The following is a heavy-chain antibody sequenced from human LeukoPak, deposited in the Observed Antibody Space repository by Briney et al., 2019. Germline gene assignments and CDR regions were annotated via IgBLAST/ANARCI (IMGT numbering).Heavy chain of an antibody. J-gene: IGHJ4*02. Sequence: PGGSLRLSCAVSGFTFGGRLMHRVHQAPGKGLVWVALIKDDGSTTNYADSVKGRFTASRDDAKNTVYLQMSSLRAEDTAVYYCHPLAFVTNWGQGTLVTVSS. CDR1: GFTFGGRL. D-gene: IGHD2-8*01. CDR2: IKDDGSTT. CDR3: HPLAFVTN. V-gene: IGHV3-74*01.